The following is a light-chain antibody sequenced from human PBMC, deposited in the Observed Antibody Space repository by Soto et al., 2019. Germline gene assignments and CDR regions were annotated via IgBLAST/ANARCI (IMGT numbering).Light chain of an antibody. J-gene: IGLJ1*01. V-gene: IGLV2-23*01. CDR3: SSYAGGGIYV. CDR1: SSDVGGYNY. Sequence: QSALTQPASVSGSPGQSITISCTGTSSDVGGYNYVSWYQQHPGKAPKLMIYEGSKRPSGVSNRFSGSKSGSTASLTISGLQAEDEADFYCSSYAGGGIYVFGTGTKVTVL. CDR2: EGS.